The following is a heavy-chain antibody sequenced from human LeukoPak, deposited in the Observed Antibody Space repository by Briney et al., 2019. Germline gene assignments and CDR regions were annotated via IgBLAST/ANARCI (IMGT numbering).Heavy chain of an antibody. V-gene: IGHV3-23*01. Sequence: GGSLRLSCAASGFTFSSYAMSWVRQAPGKGLEWASGISSSGGSTYYADSVKGRFTISRDNSKNTLYLQMNSLRAEDTAVYYCARFSSSRITIFGVASYGMDVWGQGTTVTVSS. J-gene: IGHJ6*02. CDR2: ISSSGGST. CDR3: ARFSSSRITIFGVASYGMDV. CDR1: GFTFSSYA. D-gene: IGHD3-3*01.